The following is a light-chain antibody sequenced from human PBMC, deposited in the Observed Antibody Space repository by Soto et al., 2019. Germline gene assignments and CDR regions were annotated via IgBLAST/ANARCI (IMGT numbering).Light chain of an antibody. V-gene: IGKV3-20*01. J-gene: IGKJ2*01. Sequence: ELILTQSPGTLSLSPGERATLSCRASESVRNNSLAWYRQHPGQAPRLLIFGASSRATGIPDRITGTGSGSDFSLTISRLEPDDSAVYFCHHYGYGAVTFGQGTKLEIK. CDR2: GAS. CDR1: ESVRNNS. CDR3: HHYGYGAVT.